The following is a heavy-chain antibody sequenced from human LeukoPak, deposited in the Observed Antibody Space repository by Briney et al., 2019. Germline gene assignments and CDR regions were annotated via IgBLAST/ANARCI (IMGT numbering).Heavy chain of an antibody. Sequence: PSETLSLTCTVSGGSISSGVYYRSWIRQHPGKGLEWIGYICYSGNTYYNPSLKSRLSISVDTSKNQFSLKLSSVTAADTAVYYCARTFARKVPLPTAWAYWFDPWGQGTLVTVSS. D-gene: IGHD2-2*01. CDR3: ARTFARKVPLPTAWAYWFDP. V-gene: IGHV4-31*03. J-gene: IGHJ5*02. CDR2: ICYSGNT. CDR1: GGSISSGVYY.